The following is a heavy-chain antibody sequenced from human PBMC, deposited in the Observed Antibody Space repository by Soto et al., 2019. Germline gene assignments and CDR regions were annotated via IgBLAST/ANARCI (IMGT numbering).Heavy chain of an antibody. CDR3: XXHTXPYFXXMDV. CDR2: IYHSGTT. J-gene: IGHJ6*02. CDR1: GDSVTNYY. Sequence: QVQLQESGPGLVKPSETLSLTCTVSGDSVTNYYWSWTRQPPGKGLQWIGYIYHSGTTNYNPSLKSRVTISVYTSKNQFSLKLTSVTAXDTAVYYCXXHTXPYFXXMDVWGQGTTVTVSS. D-gene: IGHD2-21*01. V-gene: IGHV4-59*08.